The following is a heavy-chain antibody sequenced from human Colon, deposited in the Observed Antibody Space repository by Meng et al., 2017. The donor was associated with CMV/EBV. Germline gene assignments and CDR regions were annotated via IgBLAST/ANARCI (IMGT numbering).Heavy chain of an antibody. CDR2: IRFDAKEK. D-gene: IGHD4-17*01. J-gene: IGHJ4*02. V-gene: IGHV3-30*02. CDR1: GFNFNSFG. Sequence: GGSLRLSCAASGFNFNSFGMHWVRQAPGKGLEWVAFIRFDAKEKYYVDSVKGRFTISRDNAKNSLYLQMNSLRAEDTAVYYCARETYYGDYGDFDYWGQGTLVTVSS. CDR3: ARETYYGDYGDFDY.